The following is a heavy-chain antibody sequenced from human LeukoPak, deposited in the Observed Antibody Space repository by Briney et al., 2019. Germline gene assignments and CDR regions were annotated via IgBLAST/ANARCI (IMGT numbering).Heavy chain of an antibody. CDR1: GFTFSSYA. V-gene: IGHV3-23*01. J-gene: IGHJ4*02. CDR3: TRDSYCSSTSCYRGHFDS. D-gene: IGHD2-2*01. CDR2: ISGSGGDT. Sequence: GGSLRLSCAASGFTFSSYAMSWVRQAPGKGLEWVSAISGSGGDTYYADSMKGRFTISRDNAKKSLYLQMNSLRAEDTAVYYCTRDSYCSSTSCYRGHFDSWGQGTLVTVSS.